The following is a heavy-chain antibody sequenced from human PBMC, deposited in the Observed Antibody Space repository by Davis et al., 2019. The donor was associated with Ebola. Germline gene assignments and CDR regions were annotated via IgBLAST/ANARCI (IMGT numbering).Heavy chain of an antibody. D-gene: IGHD4-11*01. CDR1: GASISTYY. Sequence: TLSLTCSVSGASISTYYWSWIRQPPGKALEWLARIDWDDTKFYSTSLKTRLTISKDTSKNQVVLTMTNMDPVDTATYYCARTRNDYSGWFDPWGQGTLVTVSS. V-gene: IGHV2-70*16. J-gene: IGHJ5*02. CDR2: IDWDDTK. CDR3: ARTRNDYSGWFDP.